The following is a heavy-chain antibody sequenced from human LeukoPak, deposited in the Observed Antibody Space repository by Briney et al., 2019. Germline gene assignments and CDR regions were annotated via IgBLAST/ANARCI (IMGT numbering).Heavy chain of an antibody. CDR1: GFAIYGIS. CDR3: ARRGGGGYKGYLFDF. V-gene: IGHV4-59*01. Sequence: ASETLSLTCSGYGFAIYGISWVRRGQPPGEGLESIGYIFYSGSTNYNPSLKSRVTISVDTSNNHFSLQLTSVTAADSAAYYCARRGGGGYKGYLFDFWGQGTLVTVSS. CDR2: IFYSGST. D-gene: IGHD5-24*01. J-gene: IGHJ4*02.